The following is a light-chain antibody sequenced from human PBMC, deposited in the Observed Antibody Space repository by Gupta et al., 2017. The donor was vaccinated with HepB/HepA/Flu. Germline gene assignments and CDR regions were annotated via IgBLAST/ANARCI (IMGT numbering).Light chain of an antibody. CDR3: QQYNDCPLS. V-gene: IGKV3-15*01. CDR1: QNVRRN. J-gene: IGKJ4*01. Sequence: EIVLTQSPGTLSLSPGERATLSCRASQNVRRNLAWYQQKPGQPPRLLMYVASTRASTVPARFSGTGSGTDFTLTISSLQSEDFGVYFCQQYNDCPLSVGGGTKVEIK. CDR2: VAS.